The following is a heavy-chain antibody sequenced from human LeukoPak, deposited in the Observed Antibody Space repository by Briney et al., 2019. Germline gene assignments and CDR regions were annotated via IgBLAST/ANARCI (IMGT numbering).Heavy chain of an antibody. CDR3: AASPDYYDSSGYSYYFDY. CDR1: GFTFTSST. D-gene: IGHD3-22*01. Sequence: SVKVSCKASGFTFTSSTVQWVRQARGQRLEWIGWIVVGSGNTNYAQKFQERVTITRDMSTSTAYMELSSLRSEDTAVYYCAASPDYYDSSGYSYYFDYWGQGTLVTVSS. CDR2: IVVGSGNT. V-gene: IGHV1-58*01. J-gene: IGHJ4*02.